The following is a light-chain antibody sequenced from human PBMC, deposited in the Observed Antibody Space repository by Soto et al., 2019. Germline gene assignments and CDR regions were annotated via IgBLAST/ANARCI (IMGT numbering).Light chain of an antibody. CDR1: KDIATY. CDR2: DAS. V-gene: IGKV1-33*01. J-gene: IGKJ1*01. Sequence: DTQMTQSPSSRSASVGNRATITSKASKDIATYLNWYQQKPGKAPNLLIYDASNLETGVPSRFSGGGSGTHFTFTISNLQPEDIATYYCQQYDNLPPTWTFGQGTKVEIE. CDR3: QQYDNLPPTWT.